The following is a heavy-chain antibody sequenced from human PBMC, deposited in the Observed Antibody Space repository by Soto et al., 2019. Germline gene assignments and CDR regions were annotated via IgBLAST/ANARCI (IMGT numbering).Heavy chain of an antibody. CDR1: GFTFSNAW. V-gene: IGHV3-15*07. CDR2: IKSKTDGGTT. CDR3: TTAGRVVPAAAQVKLRYFDWLPDY. D-gene: IGHD3-9*01. Sequence: EVQLVESGGGLVKPGGSLRLSCAASGFTFSNAWMNWVRQAPGKGLEWVGRIKSKTDGGTTDYAAPVKGRFTISRDDSKNTLYLQMNSLKTEDTAVYYCTTAGRVVPAAAQVKLRYFDWLPDYWGQGTLVTVSS. J-gene: IGHJ4*02.